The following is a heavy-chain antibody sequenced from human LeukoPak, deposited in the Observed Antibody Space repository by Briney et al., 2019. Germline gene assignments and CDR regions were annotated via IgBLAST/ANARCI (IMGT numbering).Heavy chain of an antibody. J-gene: IGHJ6*02. Sequence: GGSLRLSCAASGFTFSSYGMHWVRQAPGKGLEWVAVISYDGSNKYYADSVKGRFTISRDNSKNTLYLQMNSLRAEDTAVYYCARGRYSSGWYPNYYYYYGMDVWGQGTTVTVSS. D-gene: IGHD6-19*01. V-gene: IGHV3-30*03. CDR3: ARGRYSSGWYPNYYYYYGMDV. CDR1: GFTFSSYG. CDR2: ISYDGSNK.